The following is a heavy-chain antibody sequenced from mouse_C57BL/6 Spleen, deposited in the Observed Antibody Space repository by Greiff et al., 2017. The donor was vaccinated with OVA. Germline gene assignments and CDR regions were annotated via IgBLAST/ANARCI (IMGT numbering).Heavy chain of an antibody. CDR1: GYTFTDYN. Sequence: EVQLQQSGPELVKPGASVKIPCKASGYTFTDYNMDWVKQSHGKSLEWIGDINPNNGGTIYNQKFKGKATLTVDKSSSTAYMELRSLTSEDTAVYYGARPVDYDEGDYFDYWGQGTTLTVSS. CDR2: INPNNGGT. J-gene: IGHJ2*01. CDR3: ARPVDYDEGDYFDY. V-gene: IGHV1-18*01. D-gene: IGHD2-4*01.